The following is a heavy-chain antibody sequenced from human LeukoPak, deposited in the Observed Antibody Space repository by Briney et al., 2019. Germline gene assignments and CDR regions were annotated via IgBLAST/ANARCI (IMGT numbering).Heavy chain of an antibody. Sequence: SETLSLTCTVSGGSISSSSYYWGWIRQPPGKGLEWIGSIYYSGSTYYNPSLKSRVTISVDTSKNQFSLELSSVTAADTAVYYCARISSSNWYNERGAFDVWGQGTMVTVSS. CDR2: IYYSGST. CDR1: GGSISSSSYY. J-gene: IGHJ3*01. CDR3: ARISSSNWYNERGAFDV. V-gene: IGHV4-39*07. D-gene: IGHD6-13*01.